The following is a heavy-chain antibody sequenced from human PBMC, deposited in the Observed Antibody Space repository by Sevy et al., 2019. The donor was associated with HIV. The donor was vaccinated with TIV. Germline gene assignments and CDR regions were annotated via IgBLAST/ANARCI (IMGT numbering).Heavy chain of an antibody. Sequence: ASVKVSCKASGYTFTSYGISWVRQAPGQGLEWMGWISAYNGNTNYAQKLQGRVTMTTDTSTSTAYMELRSLRSDDTAVNYWARDHFREMAAAGEFDYWGQETLVTVSS. CDR3: ARDHFREMAAAGEFDY. V-gene: IGHV1-18*01. CDR2: ISAYNGNT. J-gene: IGHJ4*02. CDR1: GYTFTSYG. D-gene: IGHD6-13*01.